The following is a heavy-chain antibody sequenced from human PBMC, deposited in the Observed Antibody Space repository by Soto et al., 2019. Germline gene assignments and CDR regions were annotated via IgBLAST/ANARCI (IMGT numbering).Heavy chain of an antibody. D-gene: IGHD1-26*01. CDR1: GLTLIDYT. CDR2: ISWNGDSS. CDR3: VKGGKYKAFDV. J-gene: IGHJ3*01. V-gene: IGHV3-43*01. Sequence: PGGSLRLSCVASGLTLIDYTMHWVRQAPGKGLEWVSLISWNGDSSDYADSVKSRFTISRDNSKNSLYLQMNSLRTDDTALYYCVKGGKYKAFDVWGQGTMVTVSS.